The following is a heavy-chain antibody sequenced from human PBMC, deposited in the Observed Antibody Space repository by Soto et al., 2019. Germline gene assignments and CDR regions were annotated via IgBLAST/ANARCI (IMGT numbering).Heavy chain of an antibody. Sequence: ASVKVSCKASGGTFSSYAISWVRQAPGQGLEWMGGIIPIFGTANYAQKFQGRVTITADESTSTAYMELSSLRSEDTAVYYCARSLDYGDYGSPLDYWGQGTLVTV. D-gene: IGHD4-17*01. CDR1: GGTFSSYA. V-gene: IGHV1-69*13. CDR2: IIPIFGTA. J-gene: IGHJ4*02. CDR3: ARSLDYGDYGSPLDY.